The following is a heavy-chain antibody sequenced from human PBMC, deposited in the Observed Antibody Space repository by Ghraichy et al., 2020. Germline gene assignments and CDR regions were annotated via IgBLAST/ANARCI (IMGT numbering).Heavy chain of an antibody. Sequence: SETLSLTCTVSGGSISSGDYYWSWIRQPPGKGLEWIGFIYYSGSTYYSPSLKSRVIISVDTSKNQFSLKLSSVTAADTAVYYCARSTYFRSFCYDYWGQGTLVTVSS. CDR2: IYYSGST. D-gene: IGHD1-26*01. CDR3: ARSTYFRSFCYDY. CDR1: GGSISSGDYY. J-gene: IGHJ4*02. V-gene: IGHV4-30-4*01.